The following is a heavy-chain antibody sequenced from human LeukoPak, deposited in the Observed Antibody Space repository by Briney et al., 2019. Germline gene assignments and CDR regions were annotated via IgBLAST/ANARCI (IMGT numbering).Heavy chain of an antibody. CDR3: ARGGSSRNLNWFDP. D-gene: IGHD6-13*01. J-gene: IGHJ5*02. CDR2: INHSGST. Sequence: SETLSLTCAAYGGSFSGYYWSWIRQPPGKGLEWIGEINHSGSTNYNPSLKSRVTISVDTSKNQFSLKLSSVTAADTAVYYCARGGSSRNLNWFDPWGQGTLVTVSS. CDR1: GGSFSGYY. V-gene: IGHV4-34*01.